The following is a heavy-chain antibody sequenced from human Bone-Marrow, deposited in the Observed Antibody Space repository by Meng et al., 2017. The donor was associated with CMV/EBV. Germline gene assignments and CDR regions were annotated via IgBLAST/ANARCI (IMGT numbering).Heavy chain of an antibody. J-gene: IGHJ5*02. V-gene: IGHV1-8*02. Sequence: ASVKVSCKASGYTFTSYDINWVRQATGQGLEWMGWMNPNSGNTGYAQKFQGRVTMTRDTSTSTAYMELRSLRSDDTAVYYCARAQAGVGWFDPWGQGTLVTVSS. CDR1: GYTFTSYD. CDR3: ARAQAGVGWFDP. D-gene: IGHD6-19*01. CDR2: MNPNSGNT.